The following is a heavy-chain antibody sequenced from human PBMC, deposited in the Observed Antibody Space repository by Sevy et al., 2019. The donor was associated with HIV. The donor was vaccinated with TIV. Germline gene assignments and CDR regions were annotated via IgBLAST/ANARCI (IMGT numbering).Heavy chain of an antibody. V-gene: IGHV1-18*01. CDR1: GYTFTSYG. J-gene: IGHJ3*02. D-gene: IGHD3-10*01. CDR3: AGRGPINYYGSGSRGAFDI. Sequence: ASVKVSCKASGYTFTSYGISWVRQAPGQGLEWMGWISAYNGNTNYAQKLQGRVTMTTDTSTSTAYMELRSLRSDDTAVYYCAGRGPINYYGSGSRGAFDIWGQGTMVTVSS. CDR2: ISAYNGNT.